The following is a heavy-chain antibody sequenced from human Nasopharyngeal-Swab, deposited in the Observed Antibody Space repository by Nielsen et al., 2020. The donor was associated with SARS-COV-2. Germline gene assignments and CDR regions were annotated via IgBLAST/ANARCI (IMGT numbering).Heavy chain of an antibody. Sequence: SETLSLTCTVSGGPISGYSWNWIRQPLGEGLEGIGNEHHSGNINYNPSLKSRVTISLDTSKNQFSLRLTSVTAADTAVYYCARTFGDYYGMDVWGQGTTVTVSS. CDR2: EHHSGNI. V-gene: IGHV4-59*01. D-gene: IGHD3-10*01. CDR1: GGPISGYS. J-gene: IGHJ6*02. CDR3: ARTFGDYYGMDV.